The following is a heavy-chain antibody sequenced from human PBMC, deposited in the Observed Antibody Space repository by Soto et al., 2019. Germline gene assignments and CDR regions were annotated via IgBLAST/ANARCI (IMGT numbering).Heavy chain of an antibody. V-gene: IGHV3-9*01. J-gene: IGHJ3*02. CDR1: GFTFDDYA. D-gene: IGHD3-10*01. CDR2: ISWNSGSI. CDR3: ARKWFGDAFDI. Sequence: ESGGGLVQPGRSLRLSCAASGFTFDDYAMHWVRQAPGKGLEWVSGISWNSGSIGYADSVKGRFTISRDNAKNSLYLQMNSLRAEDTAVYYCARKWFGDAFDIWGQGTMVTVSS.